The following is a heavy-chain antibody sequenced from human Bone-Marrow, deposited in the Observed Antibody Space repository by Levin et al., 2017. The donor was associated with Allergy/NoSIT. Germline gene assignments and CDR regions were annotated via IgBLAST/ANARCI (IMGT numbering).Heavy chain of an antibody. Sequence: RSQTLSLTCGVSDDSIRSSNWWTWVRQPPGKGLEWIGEIYHSGSTNYNPSLKSRVTISVEKSKNQFSLKLSSVTAADTAVYYCARRNVLAPGEDWFDPWGQGTLVTVSS. J-gene: IGHJ5*02. CDR2: IYHSGST. V-gene: IGHV4-4*02. CDR1: DDSIRSSNW. CDR3: ARRNVLAPGEDWFDP. D-gene: IGHD7-27*01.